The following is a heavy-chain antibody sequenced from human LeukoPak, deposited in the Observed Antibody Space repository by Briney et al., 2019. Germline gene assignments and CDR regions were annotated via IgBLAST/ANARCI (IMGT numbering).Heavy chain of an antibody. J-gene: IGHJ4*02. CDR2: INPSGGST. CDR3: ARVYIPGDGSGSYYLVY. D-gene: IGHD3-10*01. CDR1: GYTFTGQY. V-gene: IGHV1-46*03. Sequence: ASVKVSCKASGYTFTGQYMHWVRQAPGQGLEWMGIINPSGGSTSYAQKFQGRVTMTRDTSTSTVYMELSSLRSEDTAVYYCARVYIPGDGSGSYYLVYWGQGTLVTVSS.